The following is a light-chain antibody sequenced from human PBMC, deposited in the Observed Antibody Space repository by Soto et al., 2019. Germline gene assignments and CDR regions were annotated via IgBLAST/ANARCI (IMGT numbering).Light chain of an antibody. J-gene: IGKJ5*01. CDR2: GAS. Sequence: VMTQSPLSLPVTLGQPASISCRSSQSLVYSDGNTYLPWYQQKPGQAPRLLIYGASSRATGIPDRFSGSGSGADFTLTISRLEPEDFAVYYCQQYCSSSSITFGQGTRLEIK. CDR3: QQYCSSSSIT. CDR1: QSLVYSDGNTY. V-gene: IGKV3-20*01.